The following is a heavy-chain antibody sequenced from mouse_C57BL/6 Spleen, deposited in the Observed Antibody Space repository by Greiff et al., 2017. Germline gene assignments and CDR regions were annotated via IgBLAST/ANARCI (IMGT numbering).Heavy chain of an antibody. CDR2: IDPVDGET. CDR3: ARSYDGYPNYYAMDY. J-gene: IGHJ4*01. D-gene: IGHD2-3*01. V-gene: IGHV14-2*01. CDR1: GFNIKDYY. Sequence: EVKLMESGAELVKPGASVKLSCTASGFNIKDYYMHWVKQRTEQGLEWIGRIDPVDGETKYAPKFQGKATITAATSSNTAYLQLSSLTSEDTAVYYCARSYDGYPNYYAMDYWGQGTSVTVSS.